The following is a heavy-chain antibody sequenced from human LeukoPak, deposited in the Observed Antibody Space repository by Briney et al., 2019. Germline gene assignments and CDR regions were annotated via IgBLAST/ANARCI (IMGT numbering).Heavy chain of an antibody. D-gene: IGHD1-26*01. Sequence: PGRSLRLSCAASGFTFSSYAMHWVRQAQGKGLEWVAVISYDGSNKYYADSVKGRFTISRDNSKNTLYLQMNSLRAEDTAVYYCARDSFSGSYLFDYWGQGTLVTVSS. J-gene: IGHJ4*02. CDR1: GFTFSSYA. V-gene: IGHV3-30*04. CDR3: ARDSFSGSYLFDY. CDR2: ISYDGSNK.